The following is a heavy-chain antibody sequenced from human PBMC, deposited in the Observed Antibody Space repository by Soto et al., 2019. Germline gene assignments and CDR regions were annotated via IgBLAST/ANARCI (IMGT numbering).Heavy chain of an antibody. Sequence: GESLKISCAASGFTFSNYAMSWVRQAPGKGLEWVSAISGSGGSTYYADSVKGRFTISRDNSKNTLYLQMNSLRAEDTAVYYCAKGHSSGLDYWGQGTLVTVSS. J-gene: IGHJ4*02. CDR3: AKGHSSGLDY. CDR1: GFTFSNYA. CDR2: ISGSGGST. V-gene: IGHV3-23*01. D-gene: IGHD6-19*01.